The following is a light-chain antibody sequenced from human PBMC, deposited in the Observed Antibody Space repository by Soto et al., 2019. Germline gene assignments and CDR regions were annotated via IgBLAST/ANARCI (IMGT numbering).Light chain of an antibody. CDR2: DNN. V-gene: IGLV1-51*01. CDR3: TVWDTSLTAVV. CDR1: NSNIGRNY. J-gene: IGLJ2*01. Sequence: QSVLTQPPSVSAAPGQKVTISCSGSNSNIGRNYVSWYQQFPGTAPTLLVYDNNKRPSGIPDRFSGSKSGTSATLDITGLQTGDEADYHCTVWDTSLTAVVFGGGTKLTVL.